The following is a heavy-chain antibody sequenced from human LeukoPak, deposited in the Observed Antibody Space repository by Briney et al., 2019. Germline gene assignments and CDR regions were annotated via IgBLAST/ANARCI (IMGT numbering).Heavy chain of an antibody. CDR2: ISGSGGST. Sequence: GGSLRLSCAASGFTFSSYAMSWVRQAPGKGLEWASAISGSGGSTYYADSVKGRFTISRDNSKNTLYLQMNSLRAEDTAVYYCAKGGDTAMVIRPYYFDYWGQGTLVTVSS. CDR3: AKGGDTAMVIRPYYFDY. D-gene: IGHD5-18*01. CDR1: GFTFSSYA. V-gene: IGHV3-23*01. J-gene: IGHJ4*02.